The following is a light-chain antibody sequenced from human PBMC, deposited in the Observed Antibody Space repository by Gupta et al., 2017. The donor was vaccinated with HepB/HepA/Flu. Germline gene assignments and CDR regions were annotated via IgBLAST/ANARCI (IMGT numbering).Light chain of an antibody. CDR2: AAS. CDR1: QGISNF. CDR3: QQLHVSHPWS. J-gene: IGKJ1*01. V-gene: IGKV1-9*01. Sequence: DVQLTQSPSILSASVGDRVTITCRASQGISNFLAWYQQKPGKAPDLLISAASTLHLGVPSRFSGSGAGTEFTLTISSLEHEDFATYYCQQLHVSHPWSFGQGTRVEIK.